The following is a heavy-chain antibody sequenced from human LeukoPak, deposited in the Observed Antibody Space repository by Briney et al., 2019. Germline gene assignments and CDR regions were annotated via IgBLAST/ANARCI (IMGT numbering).Heavy chain of an antibody. D-gene: IGHD3-10*01. CDR3: ARDRWFGVTLYGMDV. V-gene: IGHV3-53*01. Sequence: GGSLRLSCAASGFTVSSNYMSWVRQAPGKGLEWVSVIYSGGSTYYADSVKGRFTISRDNAKNSLYLQMNSLRAEDTAVYYCARDRWFGVTLYGMDVWGQGTTVTVSS. CDR1: GFTVSSNY. J-gene: IGHJ6*02. CDR2: IYSGGST.